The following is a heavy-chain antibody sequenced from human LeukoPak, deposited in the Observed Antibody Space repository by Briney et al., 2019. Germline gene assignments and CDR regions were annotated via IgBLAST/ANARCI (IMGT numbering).Heavy chain of an antibody. CDR3: ARTCTSTSCRSPHFDY. Sequence: SETLSLTCAVNGGSFSGYYWSWVRQPPGKGLEWIGEIYHSGSTNYNPSLKSRVTISVDTSKRQFSLKLTSVTAADKAVYYCARTCTSTSCRSPHFDYWGQGILVTVSS. V-gene: IGHV4-34*01. CDR2: IYHSGST. D-gene: IGHD2-2*01. J-gene: IGHJ4*02. CDR1: GGSFSGYY.